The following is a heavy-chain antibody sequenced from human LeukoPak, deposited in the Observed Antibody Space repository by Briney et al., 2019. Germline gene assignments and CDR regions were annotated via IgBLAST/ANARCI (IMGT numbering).Heavy chain of an antibody. CDR3: ARLVDRGGWYYFDY. V-gene: IGHV1-18*01. CDR1: GYTFTSYG. J-gene: IGHJ4*02. CDR2: ISAYNGNT. Sequence: GASVKVSCKASGYTFTSYGISWVRQAPGQGLEWMGWISAYNGNTNYAQKLQGRVTMTADTSTSTAHMELRSLRSDDTAVYYCARLVDRGGWYYFDYWGQGTLVTVSS. D-gene: IGHD6-19*01.